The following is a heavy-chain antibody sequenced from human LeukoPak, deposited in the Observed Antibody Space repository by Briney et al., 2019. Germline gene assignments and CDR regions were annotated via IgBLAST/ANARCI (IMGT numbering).Heavy chain of an antibody. D-gene: IGHD3-22*01. CDR1: GFSFSSSS. J-gene: IGHJ4*02. CDR3: GREGHYDSRGPDY. CDR2: ISSSGKYI. Sequence: GGSLRLSCAASGFSFSSSSMNWVRQAPGKGLEWVSSISSSGKYIYYADSMKGRFTISRDNAKNTLNLQMNSLRAEDTAVYYCGREGHYDSRGPDYWGQGTLVTVSS. V-gene: IGHV3-21*01.